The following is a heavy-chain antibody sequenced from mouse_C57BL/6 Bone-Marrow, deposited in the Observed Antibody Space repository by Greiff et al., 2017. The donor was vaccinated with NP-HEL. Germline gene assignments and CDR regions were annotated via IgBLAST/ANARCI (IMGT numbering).Heavy chain of an antibody. CDR3: ARPPTAQATTWFAY. CDR2: ILPGSGST. D-gene: IGHD3-2*02. CDR1: GYTFTGYW. J-gene: IGHJ3*01. Sequence: QVQLQQSGAELMKPGASVKLSCKATGYTFTGYWIEWVKQRPGHGLEWIGEILPGSGSTNYNETFKGKATLTADTSSNTAYMQLSSLTTENSAIYYGARPPTAQATTWFAYWGQGTLVTVSA. V-gene: IGHV1-9*01.